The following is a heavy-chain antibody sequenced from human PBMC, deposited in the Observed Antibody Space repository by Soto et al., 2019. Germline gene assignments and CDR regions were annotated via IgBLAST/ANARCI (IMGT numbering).Heavy chain of an antibody. D-gene: IGHD5-18*01. CDR2: ISGSGANT. V-gene: IGHV3-23*01. CDR1: GFTFSSYA. CDR3: VRERSGYSYADS. J-gene: IGHJ4*02. Sequence: GGSLRLSCAASGFTFSSYAMSWVRQAPGTGLEWVSAISGSGANTYYADSVKGRFTISRDNSKNTLYLQMNSLRAEDSAMYYCVRERSGYSYADSWGQGTLVTVSS.